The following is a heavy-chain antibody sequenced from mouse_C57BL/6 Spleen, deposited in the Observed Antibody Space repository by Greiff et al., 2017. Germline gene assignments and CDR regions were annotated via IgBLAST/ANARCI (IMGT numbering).Heavy chain of an antibody. CDR2: ISSGGDYI. CDR1: GFTFSSYA. CDR3: TRGRYYGTVCDY. D-gene: IGHD1-1*01. J-gene: IGHJ2*01. V-gene: IGHV5-9-1*02. Sequence: EVHLVESGEGLVKPGGSLKLSCAASGFTFSSYAMSWVRQTPEQRLEWVAYISSGGDYIYYADTVKGRFTFSRDNARNTLYLQMSSLKSEDTDMYYCTRGRYYGTVCDYWGQGTTLTVSS.